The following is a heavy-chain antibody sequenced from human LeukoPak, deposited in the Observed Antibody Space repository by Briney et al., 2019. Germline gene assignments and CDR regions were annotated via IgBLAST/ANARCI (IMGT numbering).Heavy chain of an antibody. Sequence: SETLSLTCTVSGGSISSSSYYWGWIRQPPGKGLEWIGSIYYSGSTYYNPSLKSRVTISVDTSKNQFSLKLSSVTAADTAVYYCARDPYGYYMDVWGKGTTVTVSS. J-gene: IGHJ6*03. D-gene: IGHD3-10*01. CDR1: GGSISSSSYY. V-gene: IGHV4-39*07. CDR2: IYYSGST. CDR3: ARDPYGYYMDV.